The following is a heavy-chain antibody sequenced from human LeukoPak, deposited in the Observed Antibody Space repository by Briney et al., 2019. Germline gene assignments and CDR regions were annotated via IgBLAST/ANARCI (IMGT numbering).Heavy chain of an antibody. CDR2: IDSSSSTI. V-gene: IGHV3-48*04. CDR3: ATLWFGSGIDFDY. CDR1: GFTFSSYS. J-gene: IGHJ4*02. D-gene: IGHD3-10*01. Sequence: PGGSLRLSCAASGFTFSSYSMNWVRQAPGKGLEWVSYIDSSSSTIYYADSVKGRFTISRDNAKSSLYLQMNSLRAEDTAVYYCATLWFGSGIDFDYWGQGSLVTVSS.